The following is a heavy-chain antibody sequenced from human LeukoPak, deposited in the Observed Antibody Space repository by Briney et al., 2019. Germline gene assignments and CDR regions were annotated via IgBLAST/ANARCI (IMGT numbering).Heavy chain of an antibody. D-gene: IGHD2-15*01. CDR2: INHNRGT. J-gene: IGHJ4*02. Sequence: SETLSLTCSVYGESASEYYWSWIRQPPGKGLEWIGEINHNRGTTYNPSLTSRVTIILDASKNQFSLSPSSVTAADTAVYYCAREDYYFDYWGRGTLVTVSS. CDR3: AREDYYFDY. CDR1: GESASEYY. V-gene: IGHV4-34*01.